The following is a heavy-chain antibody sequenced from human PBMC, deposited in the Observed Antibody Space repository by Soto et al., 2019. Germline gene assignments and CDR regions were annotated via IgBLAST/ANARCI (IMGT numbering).Heavy chain of an antibody. CDR2: IYYSGST. J-gene: IGHJ6*02. D-gene: IGHD3-3*01. Sequence: LSLRCTGSGGAIRSGVYYWSWISQPPGKGLEWIGYIYYSGSTYYNPSLKSRVTISVDTSKNQFSLKLSSVTAADTAVYYCARWGSITIFGVVSENYGMDVWGQGTTVTVSS. V-gene: IGHV4-30-4*01. CDR3: ARWGSITIFGVVSENYGMDV. CDR1: GGAIRSGVYY.